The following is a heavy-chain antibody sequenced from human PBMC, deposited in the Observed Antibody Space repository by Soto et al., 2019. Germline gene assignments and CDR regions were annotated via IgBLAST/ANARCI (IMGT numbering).Heavy chain of an antibody. D-gene: IGHD3-3*01. J-gene: IGHJ4*02. CDR1: GGSISSGGYS. CDR2: IYHSGST. V-gene: IGHV4-30-2*01. Sequence: QLQLQESGSGLVKPSQTLSLTCAVSGGSISSGGYSWGWIRQPPGKGLEWIGYIYHSGSTYYNPSLKSRVTISVDRSKPQFSLQLSSVPSAAPAVYYCAAGAIFGVVPLDYWGQGTLVTVSS. CDR3: AAGAIFGVVPLDY.